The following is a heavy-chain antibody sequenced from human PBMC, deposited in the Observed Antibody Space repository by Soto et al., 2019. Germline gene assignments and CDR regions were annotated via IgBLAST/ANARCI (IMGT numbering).Heavy chain of an antibody. J-gene: IGHJ5*02. CDR3: ARGKGGYGSGSYEGAYWFDP. CDR1: GYTFTSYG. V-gene: IGHV1-18*04. CDR2: ISAYNGNT. Sequence: ASVKVSCKASGYTFTSYGISWVRQAPGQGLEWMGWISAYNGNTNYAQKLQGRVTMTTDTSTSTAYMELRSLRSDATAVYSCARGKGGYGSGSYEGAYWFDPWGQGTLVTVSS. D-gene: IGHD3-10*01.